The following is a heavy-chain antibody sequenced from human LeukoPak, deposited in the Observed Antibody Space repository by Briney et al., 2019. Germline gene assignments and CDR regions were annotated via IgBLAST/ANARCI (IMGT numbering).Heavy chain of an antibody. CDR1: GLIFSPYA. Sequence: GGSLRLSCSASGLIFSPYAMHWVRQAPGKGLEYVSSISSNGGSTYYADSVKDRFTISRDNSKNTLYLQMSSLRVEDTAVYYCVKDRWVDHWGQGTLVTISS. V-gene: IGHV3-64D*09. CDR3: VKDRWVDH. D-gene: IGHD4-23*01. J-gene: IGHJ4*02. CDR2: ISSNGGST.